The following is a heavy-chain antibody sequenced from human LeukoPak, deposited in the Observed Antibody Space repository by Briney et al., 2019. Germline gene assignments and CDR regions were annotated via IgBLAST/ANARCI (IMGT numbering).Heavy chain of an antibody. CDR3: ARRNVGATSTYFGS. V-gene: IGHV4-59*08. J-gene: IGHJ4*02. CDR2: IYYSGST. D-gene: IGHD1-26*01. CDR1: GGPISSYY. Sequence: PSETLSLTCTVSGGPISSYYWSWIRQPPGKGLEWIGYIYYSGSTNYNPSLKSRVTISVDTSKNQFSLKLSSVTAADTAVYYCARRNVGATSTYFGSWGQGTLVTVSS.